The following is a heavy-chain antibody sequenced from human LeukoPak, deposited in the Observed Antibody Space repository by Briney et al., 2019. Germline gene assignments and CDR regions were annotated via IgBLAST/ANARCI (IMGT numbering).Heavy chain of an antibody. J-gene: IGHJ3*02. D-gene: IGHD2/OR15-2a*01. CDR2: ISSSSSTI. V-gene: IGHV3-48*01. CDR1: GFTFSSYS. Sequence: GGSLRLSCAASGFTFSSYSMNWVRQAPGKGLEWVSYISSSSSTIYYADSVKGRFTISRDNAKNSLYLQMNSLRAEDTAVYYCARDRWTTTSIGPDAFDIWGQGTMVTVSS. CDR3: ARDRWTTTSIGPDAFDI.